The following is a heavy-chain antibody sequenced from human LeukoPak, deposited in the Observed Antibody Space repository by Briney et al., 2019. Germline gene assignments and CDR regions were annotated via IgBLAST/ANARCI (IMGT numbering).Heavy chain of an antibody. J-gene: IGHJ4*02. CDR2: IYSGGST. CDR1: GFTVSSNY. V-gene: IGHV3-66*01. CDR3: ARDYYGSGSYRGVKRFDY. D-gene: IGHD3-10*01. Sequence: PGGSLRLSCAASGFTVSSNYMSWVRQAPGKGLEWVSVIYSGGSTYYVDSVKGRFTISRDNSKNTLYLQMNSLRAEDTAVYYCARDYYGSGSYRGVKRFDYWGQGTLVTVSS.